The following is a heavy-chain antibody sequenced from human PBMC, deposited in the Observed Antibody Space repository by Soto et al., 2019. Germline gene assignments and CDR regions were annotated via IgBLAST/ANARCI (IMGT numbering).Heavy chain of an antibody. J-gene: IGHJ5*02. CDR2: INHSGST. V-gene: IGHV4-34*01. D-gene: IGHD5-12*01. Sequence: SETLSLTCAVYGGSFSGYYWSWIRQPPGKGLEWIGEINHSGSTNYNPSLKSRVTISVDTSKNQFSLKLSSVTAADTAVYYCARGGGYAWSNWFDPWGQGTLVTVSS. CDR3: ARGGGYAWSNWFDP. CDR1: GGSFSGYY.